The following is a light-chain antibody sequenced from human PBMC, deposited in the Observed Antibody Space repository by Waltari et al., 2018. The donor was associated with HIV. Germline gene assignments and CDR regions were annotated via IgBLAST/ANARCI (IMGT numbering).Light chain of an antibody. CDR3: NSRDSSGDHLK. CDR2: GKN. V-gene: IGLV3-19*01. CDR1: RLRTYY. Sequence: SSELTQDPAVSVALGQTVRITCQGDRLRTYYASWYQKKPGQAPVLVIYGKNVRPSGIPDRCSGSSSGNTASLTSTGAQAEDEGDYYCNSRDSSGDHLKFGGGTKLTVL. J-gene: IGLJ2*01.